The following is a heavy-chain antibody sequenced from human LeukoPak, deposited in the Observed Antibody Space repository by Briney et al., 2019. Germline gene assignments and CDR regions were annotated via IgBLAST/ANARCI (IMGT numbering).Heavy chain of an antibody. CDR1: GGSFSGYY. CDR3: ARCYPPVLNWFDP. Sequence: SETLYLTCAVYGGSFSGYYWSWIRQPPGKGLEWIGEINHSGSTNYNPSLKSRVTISVDTSKNQFSLKLSSVTAADTAVYYCARCYPPVLNWFDPWGQGTLVSVSS. J-gene: IGHJ5*02. V-gene: IGHV4-34*01. D-gene: IGHD2-15*01. CDR2: INHSGST.